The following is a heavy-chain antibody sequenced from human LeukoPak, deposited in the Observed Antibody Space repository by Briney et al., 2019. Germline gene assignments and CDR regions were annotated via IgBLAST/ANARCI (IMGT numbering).Heavy chain of an antibody. J-gene: IGHJ4*02. CDR2: IYYSGST. CDR3: ASGPYYDSSGYTFDY. D-gene: IGHD3-22*01. CDR1: GGSISSSSYY. V-gene: IGHV4-39*01. Sequence: SETLSLTCTVSGGSISSSSYYWGWIRQPPGKGLEWIGSIYYSGSTYYNPSLKSRVTISVDTSKNQFSLKLSSVTAADTAVYHCASGPYYDSSGYTFDYWGQGTLVTVSS.